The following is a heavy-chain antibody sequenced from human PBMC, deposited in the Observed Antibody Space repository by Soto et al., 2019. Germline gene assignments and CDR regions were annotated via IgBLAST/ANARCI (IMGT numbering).Heavy chain of an antibody. J-gene: IGHJ4*02. CDR3: ARGWAGYCSGGSCPIDF. D-gene: IGHD2-15*01. V-gene: IGHV1-18*01. Sequence: QVRLVQSGAEVKKPGASVKVSCKASGYTFTSYGISWVRQAPGQGLEWMGWISAYNGNTNYAQKLQGRVTMTTDTSTSTAYRELRGLRSDDTAVYYCARGWAGYCSGGSCPIDFWGQGTLVTVSS. CDR1: GYTFTSYG. CDR2: ISAYNGNT.